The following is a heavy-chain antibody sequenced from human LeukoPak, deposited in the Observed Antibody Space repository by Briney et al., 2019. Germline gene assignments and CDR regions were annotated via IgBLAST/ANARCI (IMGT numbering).Heavy chain of an antibody. Sequence: ASVKVSCKASGYTFTGCYMHWVRQAPGQGLEWMGWINPNSGGTNYAQKFQGRVTMTRDTSISTAYMELSRLRSDDTAVYYCARVYSGYDQGFDYWGQGTLVTVSS. D-gene: IGHD5-12*01. J-gene: IGHJ4*02. CDR1: GYTFTGCY. CDR3: ARVYSGYDQGFDY. CDR2: INPNSGGT. V-gene: IGHV1-2*02.